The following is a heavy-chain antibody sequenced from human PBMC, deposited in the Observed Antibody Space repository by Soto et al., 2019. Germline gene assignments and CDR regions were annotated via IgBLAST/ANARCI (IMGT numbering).Heavy chain of an antibody. CDR3: ARDDDYGGSRGGMDV. Sequence: QVRLEESGPGLVKPSQTLSLICTVSGGSINNANYFWSWIRHHPDNGLEWIGYIYYSGSTRYNPSLKSRVTMSIATSKNHFSLTLNSVTAADTAVYFCARDDDYGGSRGGMDVWGRGTTVTVAS. CDR2: IYYSGST. V-gene: IGHV4-31*03. D-gene: IGHD2-15*01. J-gene: IGHJ6*02. CDR1: GGSINNANYF.